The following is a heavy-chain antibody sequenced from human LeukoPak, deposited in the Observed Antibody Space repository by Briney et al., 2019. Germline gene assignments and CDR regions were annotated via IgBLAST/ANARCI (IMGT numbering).Heavy chain of an antibody. V-gene: IGHV4-34*01. CDR1: GGSFSGYY. CDR2: INHSGST. Sequence: SETLSLTCAVYGGSFSGYYWSWIRQPPGKGLEWIGEINHSGSTNYNPSLKSRVTISVDTSKNQFSLKLSSVTAADTAVYYCARAPRCAFDIWGQGTMVTVSS. CDR3: ARAPRCAFDI. J-gene: IGHJ3*02.